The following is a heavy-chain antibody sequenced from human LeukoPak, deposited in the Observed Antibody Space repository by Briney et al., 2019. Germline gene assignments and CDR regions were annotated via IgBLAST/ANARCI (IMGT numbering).Heavy chain of an antibody. CDR2: ISGSNTYI. CDR1: GFTFSSYS. D-gene: IGHD2-8*01. CDR3: ARVMRRGNYLDY. Sequence: GGSLTLSRAASGFTFSSYSMNWVRQAPGKGLEWVSSISGSNTYISHADSVKGRFTIARDNVKNSLYLQMNSLRAEDTAMYYCARVMRRGNYLDYWGQGTLVTVSS. J-gene: IGHJ4*02. V-gene: IGHV3-21*01.